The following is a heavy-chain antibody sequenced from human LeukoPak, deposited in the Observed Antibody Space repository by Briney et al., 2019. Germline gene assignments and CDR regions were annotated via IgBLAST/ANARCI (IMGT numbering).Heavy chain of an antibody. J-gene: IGHJ5*02. CDR1: GFTFSSYG. CDR3: AKDSCSSTSCYTRGFDP. D-gene: IGHD2-2*02. Sequence: GGSLRLSCAASGFTFSSYGMHWVRQAPGKGLEWVAFIRYDGSNKYYADSVKGRFTISRDNSKNTLYLQMNSLRAEDTAVYYCAKDSCSSTSCYTRGFDPWGQGTLVTVSS. CDR2: IRYDGSNK. V-gene: IGHV3-30*02.